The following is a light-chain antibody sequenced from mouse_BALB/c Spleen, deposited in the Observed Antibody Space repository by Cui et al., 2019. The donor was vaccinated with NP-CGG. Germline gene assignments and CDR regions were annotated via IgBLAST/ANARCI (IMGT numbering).Light chain of an antibody. CDR2: GTN. CDR3: ALWYSNHWV. Sequence: QAVVTQESALITSPGATVTLTCHSSTGAIQTSNHAHWVQEKPDHLFTGLIGGTNNRAPGVPARFSGSLIGDKAALTITGAQTEDEAIYFCALWYSNHWVFGGGTKLTVL. CDR1: TGAIQTSNH. J-gene: IGLJ1*01. V-gene: IGLV1*01.